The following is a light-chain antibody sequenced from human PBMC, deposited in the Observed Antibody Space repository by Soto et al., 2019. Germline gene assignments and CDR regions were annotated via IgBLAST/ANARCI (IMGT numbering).Light chain of an antibody. CDR3: QHYNNWPFT. J-gene: IGKJ3*01. CDR1: QSVSNN. Sequence: EIVLTQSPATLSVSPGERATLSCRASQSVSNNLAWYQQKPGQAPRLLIYDASTRATGVPARFSGSGSGTDFSLTISSLQSEDFAVYYCQHYNNWPFTFGPGTKVDIK. V-gene: IGKV3-15*01. CDR2: DAS.